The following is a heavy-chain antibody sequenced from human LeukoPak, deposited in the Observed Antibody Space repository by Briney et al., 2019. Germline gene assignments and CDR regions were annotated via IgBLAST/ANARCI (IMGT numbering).Heavy chain of an antibody. CDR1: GFTFGDYA. V-gene: IGHV3-49*03. CDR2: IRSKAYGETT. CDR3: TRVPRVLGVVHFDY. D-gene: IGHD2-8*02. Sequence: GRSLRLSCTASGFTFGDYAMIWFRQAPGKGLEWVAYIRSKAYGETTEYGASVKDRFTISRDESKDIVYLHMSSLKTEDTAVYYCTRVPRVLGVVHFDYWGQGTLVTVSS. J-gene: IGHJ4*02.